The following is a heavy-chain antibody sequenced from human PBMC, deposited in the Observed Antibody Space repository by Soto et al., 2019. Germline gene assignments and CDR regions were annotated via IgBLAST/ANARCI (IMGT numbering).Heavy chain of an antibody. Sequence: QGLEWMGWISAYNGNTNYAQKLQGRVTMTTDTSTSTAYMELRSLRSDATALYYCARDSLQLPYVFDYWGQGTLVTVSS. CDR2: ISAYNGNT. D-gene: IGHD2-2*01. CDR3: ARDSLQLPYVFDY. V-gene: IGHV1-18*01. J-gene: IGHJ4*02.